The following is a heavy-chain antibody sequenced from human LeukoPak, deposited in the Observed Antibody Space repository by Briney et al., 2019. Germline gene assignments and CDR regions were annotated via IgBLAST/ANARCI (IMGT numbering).Heavy chain of an antibody. CDR1: GGSISSSGYY. J-gene: IGHJ3*02. D-gene: IGHD2-2*01. Sequence: SETLSLTCTVSGGSISSSGYYWGWIRQPPGKGLEWIGSIYYSGSTYYNPSLKSRVTISVDTSKNQLSLKLSSVTAADTAVYYCARDEVVPAANHAFDIWGRGTMVTVSS. CDR2: IYYSGST. CDR3: ARDEVVPAANHAFDI. V-gene: IGHV4-39*07.